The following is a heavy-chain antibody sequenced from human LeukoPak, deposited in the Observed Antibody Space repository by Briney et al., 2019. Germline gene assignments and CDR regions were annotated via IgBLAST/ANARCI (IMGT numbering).Heavy chain of an antibody. CDR2: IYYSGST. J-gene: IGHJ4*02. CDR3: ARHDPGINAYYFHY. D-gene: IGHD3-10*01. Sequence: SETLSLTCIVSGGSISIYYWSWIRQHPGKGLQWIGYIYYSGSTKYSPSLKTRVTMSVDTSKHHFSLKLSSVTAADTAAYYCARHDPGINAYYFHYWGKGTLVTVSS. CDR1: GGSISIYY. V-gene: IGHV4-59*08.